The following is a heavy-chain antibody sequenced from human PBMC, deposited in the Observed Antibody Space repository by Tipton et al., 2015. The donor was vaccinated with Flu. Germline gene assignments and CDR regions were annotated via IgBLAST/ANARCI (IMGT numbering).Heavy chain of an antibody. CDR1: GGSISSSSYY. D-gene: IGHD4-17*01. V-gene: IGHV4-39*07. CDR3: ARGSLRRRVFDY. Sequence: LRLSCTVSGGSISSSSYYWGWIRQPPGKGLEWIGSIYYSGSTYYNPSLKSRVTISVDTSKNQFSLKLSSVTAADTAVYYCARGSLRRRVFDYWGQGTLVTVSS. CDR2: IYYSGST. J-gene: IGHJ4*02.